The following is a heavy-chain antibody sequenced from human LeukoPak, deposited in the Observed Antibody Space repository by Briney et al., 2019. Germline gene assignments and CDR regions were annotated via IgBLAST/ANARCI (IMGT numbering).Heavy chain of an antibody. CDR1: GFTFSSYA. CDR2: ISGSGGST. V-gene: IGHV3-23*01. CDR3: VARDSSGWYEYFQH. J-gene: IGHJ1*01. Sequence: GGSLRLSCAASGFTFSSYAMSWVRQAPGKGLEWVSAISGSGGSTYYADSVKGRFTISRDNSKNTLYLQMNSLRAEDTAVYYCVARDSSGWYEYFQHWGQGTLVTVSS. D-gene: IGHD6-19*01.